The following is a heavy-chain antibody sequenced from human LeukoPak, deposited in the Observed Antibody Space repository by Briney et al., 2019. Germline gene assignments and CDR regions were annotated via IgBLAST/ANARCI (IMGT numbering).Heavy chain of an antibody. Sequence: GGSLRLSCATSGFIFSNYWMSWVRQAPGKGLEWVANIKQDGSEKYYVDSVKGRFTISRDNAKTSLYLQMNSLRAEDTAVYYCARAQLRYFDWLSPNWYFDLWGRGTLVTVSS. J-gene: IGHJ2*01. CDR3: ARAQLRYFDWLSPNWYFDL. CDR2: IKQDGSEK. CDR1: GFIFSNYW. V-gene: IGHV3-7*01. D-gene: IGHD3-9*01.